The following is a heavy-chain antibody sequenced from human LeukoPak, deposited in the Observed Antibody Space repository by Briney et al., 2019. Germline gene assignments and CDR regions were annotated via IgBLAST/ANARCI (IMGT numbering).Heavy chain of an antibody. V-gene: IGHV4-34*01. CDR2: INHSGST. CDR1: GGSFSGYY. J-gene: IGHJ5*02. CDR3: ARGIGGYSYGPADWFDP. D-gene: IGHD5-18*01. Sequence: SETLSLTCAVYGGSFSGYYWSWIRQPPGKGLEWIGEINHSGSTNYNPSLKSRVTISVDTSKNQFSLKLSSVTDADTAVYYCARGIGGYSYGPADWFDPWGQGTLVTVSS.